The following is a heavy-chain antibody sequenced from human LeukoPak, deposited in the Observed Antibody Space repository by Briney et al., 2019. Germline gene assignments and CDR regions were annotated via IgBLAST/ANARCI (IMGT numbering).Heavy chain of an antibody. CDR2: INPNSGGT. CDR3: ARGTTIFGVVTKFDY. D-gene: IGHD3-3*01. CDR1: GYTFTGYY. V-gene: IGHV1-2*02. Sequence: ASVKVSCKASGYTFTGYYMHWVRQAPGQGLEWMGWINPNSGGTNYAQKFQGRVTMTRDTSISTAYMELSRLRSDDTAVYYCARGTTIFGVVTKFDYWGQGTLVTVSS. J-gene: IGHJ4*02.